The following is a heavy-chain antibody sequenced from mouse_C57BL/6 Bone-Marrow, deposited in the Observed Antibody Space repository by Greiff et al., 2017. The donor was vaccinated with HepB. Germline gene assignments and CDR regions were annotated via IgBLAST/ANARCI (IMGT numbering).Heavy chain of an antibody. CDR2: INPNNGGT. J-gene: IGHJ3*01. CDR3: AKRHTNAGYDYAWFAY. Sequence: VQLQQSGLELVKPGASVKISCKPSGYTFTDYYMNWVKQSHGKSLEWIGDINPNNGGTSYNQKFKGTATLTVDKSSSTAYMELRSLTSEDSAVYYGAKRHTNAGYDYAWFAYWGQGTLVTVSA. CDR1: GYTFTDYY. D-gene: IGHD2-4*01. V-gene: IGHV1-26*01.